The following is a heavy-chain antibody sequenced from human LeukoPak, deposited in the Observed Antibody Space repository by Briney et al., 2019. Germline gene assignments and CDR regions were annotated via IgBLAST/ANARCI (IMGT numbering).Heavy chain of an antibody. CDR3: AKDHLPAVAGTEDY. D-gene: IGHD6-19*01. V-gene: IGHV3-23*01. CDR2: ISGSGGST. CDR1: GFTFSSYA. Sequence: GGSLRLSCAASGFTFSSYAMSWVRQAPGKGLEWVSAISGSGGSTYYADSVKGRITISRDNSKNTLYLQMNSLRAEDTAVYYCAKDHLPAVAGTEDYWGQGTLVTVSS. J-gene: IGHJ4*02.